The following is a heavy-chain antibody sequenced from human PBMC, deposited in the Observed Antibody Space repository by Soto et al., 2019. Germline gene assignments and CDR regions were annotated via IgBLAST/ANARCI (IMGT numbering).Heavy chain of an antibody. J-gene: IGHJ5*02. D-gene: IGHD3-3*01. Sequence: ASVKVSCKASGYTFTGYYMHWVRQAPGQGLEWMGWINPNSGGINYAQKFQGRVTMTRDTSISTAYMELSRLRSDDTAVYYCARGKSGYHNWFDPWGQGTLVTVSS. V-gene: IGHV1-2*02. CDR1: GYTFTGYY. CDR2: INPNSGGI. CDR3: ARGKSGYHNWFDP.